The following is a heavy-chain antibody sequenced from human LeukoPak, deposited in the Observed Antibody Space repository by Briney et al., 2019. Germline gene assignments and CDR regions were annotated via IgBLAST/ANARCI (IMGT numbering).Heavy chain of an antibody. V-gene: IGHV3-7*01. J-gene: IGHJ5*02. D-gene: IGHD2-15*01. Sequence: GGSLRLSCEASGFTFSSYWMSWVRQAPGKGLEWVANIKQDGSEKYYVDSVKGRFTISRDNAKNSLYLQMNSLRAEDTAVYYCARDESSSGYCSGGSCYSITPGWFDPWGQGTLVTVSS. CDR1: GFTFSSYW. CDR3: ARDESSSGYCSGGSCYSITPGWFDP. CDR2: IKQDGSEK.